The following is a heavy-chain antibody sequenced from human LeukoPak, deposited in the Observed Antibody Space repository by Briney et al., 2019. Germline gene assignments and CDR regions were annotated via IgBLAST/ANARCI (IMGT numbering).Heavy chain of an antibody. CDR2: ISGSGGST. CDR3: AKVRRDYYDSSGYYHVWIGYYFDY. J-gene: IGHJ4*02. CDR1: GFTFSSYA. D-gene: IGHD3-22*01. Sequence: PGGSLRLSCAASGFTFSSYAMSWVRQAPGKGLEWVSAISGSGGSTYYADSVKGRFTISRDNSKNTLYLQMNSLRAEDTAVYYCAKVRRDYYDSSGYYHVWIGYYFDYWGQGTLVTVSS. V-gene: IGHV3-23*01.